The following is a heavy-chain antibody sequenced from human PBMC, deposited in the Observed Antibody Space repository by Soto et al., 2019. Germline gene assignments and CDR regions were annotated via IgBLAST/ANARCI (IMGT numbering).Heavy chain of an antibody. Sequence: GGSLRLSCAVPGFTFSNYGMSWVRQAPGKGLEWVSSITGSGGSTYYADSVKGRFTISRDNSKNTLSLQMDGLRAEDTAVYYCAKRPYSETSRWFDTWAQGTLVTVS. D-gene: IGHD4-4*01. CDR3: AKRPYSETSRWFDT. CDR2: ITGSGGST. CDR1: GFTFSNYG. V-gene: IGHV3-23*01. J-gene: IGHJ5*02.